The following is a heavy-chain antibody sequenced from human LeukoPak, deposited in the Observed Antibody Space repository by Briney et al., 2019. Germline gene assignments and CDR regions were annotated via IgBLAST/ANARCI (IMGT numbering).Heavy chain of an antibody. V-gene: IGHV4-39*07. Sequence: PSDTLSLTCTVSGGYISRSSHFCGWIRQPPGKGLEWIGSICFSGSTDYNPPLKSRVSISIDPSKNRFSLNLISVTAADTAVYYCARVGVTCSGVNCYAYSGRFDYWGQGTLVTVSS. CDR3: ARVGVTCSGVNCYAYSGRFDY. J-gene: IGHJ4*02. CDR1: GGYISRSSHF. CDR2: ICFSGST. D-gene: IGHD2-15*01.